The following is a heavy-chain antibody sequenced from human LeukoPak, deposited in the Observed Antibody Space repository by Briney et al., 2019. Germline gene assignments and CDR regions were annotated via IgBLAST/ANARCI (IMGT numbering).Heavy chain of an antibody. V-gene: IGHV4-30-4*01. CDR1: GGSVSSGDYY. J-gene: IGHJ3*02. D-gene: IGHD2/OR15-2a*01. Sequence: MPSQTLSLTCTVSGGSVSSGDYYWSLIRQPPGKGLEWIGYIYYSGSTYYNPSLKSRVTISVDTSKNQFSLKLSSVTAADTAVYYCARDAIYFGAFDIWGQGTMVTVSS. CDR2: IYYSGST. CDR3: ARDAIYFGAFDI.